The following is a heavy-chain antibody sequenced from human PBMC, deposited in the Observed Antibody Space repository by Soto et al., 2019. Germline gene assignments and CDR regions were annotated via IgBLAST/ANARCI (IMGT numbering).Heavy chain of an antibody. CDR1: GFTFSSYA. Sequence: EVQLLESGGGLVQPGGSLRLSCAASGFTFSSYAMSWVRQAPGKGLEWVSAISGSGGSTYYADSVKGRFTISRDNSNNTLYMQMKRLRAEDTAVYYCAKDEANDYGDYSKPFDIWGQGTMVTVSS. V-gene: IGHV3-23*01. CDR3: AKDEANDYGDYSKPFDI. CDR2: ISGSGGST. J-gene: IGHJ3*02. D-gene: IGHD4-17*01.